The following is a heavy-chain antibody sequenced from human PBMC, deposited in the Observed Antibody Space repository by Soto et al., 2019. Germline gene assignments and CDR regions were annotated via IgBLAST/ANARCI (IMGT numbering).Heavy chain of an antibody. V-gene: IGHV3-15*01. J-gene: IGHJ6*02. CDR1: GFTFSNAW. Sequence: PGGSLRLSCAASGFTFSNAWMSWVRQAPGKGLEWVGRIKSKTDGGTTDYAAPVKGRFTISRDDSKNTLYLQMNSLKTEDTAVYYCTTTTRSSGWRVGMDVWGQGTTVTVS. CDR3: TTTTRSSGWRVGMDV. D-gene: IGHD6-19*01. CDR2: IKSKTDGGTT.